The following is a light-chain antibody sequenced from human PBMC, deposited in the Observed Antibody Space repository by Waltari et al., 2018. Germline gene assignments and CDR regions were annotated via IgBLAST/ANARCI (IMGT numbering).Light chain of an antibody. J-gene: IGKJ2*01. V-gene: IGKV4-1*01. CDR3: HQYYSSPPT. CDR1: QSVLYSSNNKNY. CDR2: WAS. Sequence: DIVMTQSPDSLAVSLGERATINWKSSQSVLYSSNNKNYLAWYQQKPGQPPKLLIYWASTRESGVPDRFSGSGSGTDFTLSISSLQAEDVAVYYCHQYYSSPPTFGQGTKLEIK.